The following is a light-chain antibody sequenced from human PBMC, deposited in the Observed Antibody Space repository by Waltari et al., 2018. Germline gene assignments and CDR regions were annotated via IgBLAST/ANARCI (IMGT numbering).Light chain of an antibody. J-gene: IGLJ2*01. V-gene: IGLV2-11*01. CDR2: DVS. CDR3: CSYAGSYPVV. Sequence: QSALTQPRSVSGSPGQSVPLSCTGTSRDVGGYNYVSWYQQHPGKAPKLMIYDVSKRPSGVPDRFSGSKSGNTASLTISGLQAEDEADYYCCSYAGSYPVVFGGGTKLTVL. CDR1: SRDVGGYNY.